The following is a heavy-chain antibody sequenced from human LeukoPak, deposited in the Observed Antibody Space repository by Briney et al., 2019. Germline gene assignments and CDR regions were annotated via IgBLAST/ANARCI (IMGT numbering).Heavy chain of an antibody. CDR3: ARTDDAFHI. V-gene: IGHV4-59*01. CDR2: IFYSGST. CDR1: GGSINNYY. J-gene: IGHJ3*02. D-gene: IGHD2-21*02. Sequence: SETLSLTCSVSGGSINNYYWSWIRQPPGKGLEWIGHIFYSGSTNYNPSLKSRVTISLVMSKNQISLRLSSVTTADTAMYYCARTDDAFHIWGHGTTVTVSS.